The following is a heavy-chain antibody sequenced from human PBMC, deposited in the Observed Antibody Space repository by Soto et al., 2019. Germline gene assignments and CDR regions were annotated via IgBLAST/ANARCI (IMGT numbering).Heavy chain of an antibody. CDR2: ITPRFGTT. D-gene: IGHD2-8*02. V-gene: IGHV1-69*06. Sequence: QVQLVQSGAEVKQPGSSLKVSCKASGDTLSKYGVSWVRQAPGQGLEWMGGITPRFGTTTYGQRFQGRVTITADKSTSTSHLALTSLRSDDTAVYYCVKSSTGVTWGLVDFWGQAPTVTVSS. J-gene: IGHJ6*02. CDR3: VKSSTGVTWGLVDF. CDR1: GDTLSKYG.